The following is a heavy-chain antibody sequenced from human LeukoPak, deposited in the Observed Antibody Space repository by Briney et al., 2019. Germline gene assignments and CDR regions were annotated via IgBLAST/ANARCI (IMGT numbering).Heavy chain of an antibody. V-gene: IGHV1-46*01. D-gene: IGHD5-18*01. J-gene: IGHJ3*02. CDR1: GYTFTSYY. Sequence: GASVKVSCKASGYTFTSYYMHWVRQAPGQGLEWMGIINPSGGSTSYAQKFQGRVTMTRDMSTSTVYMELSSLRSEDTAVYYCARPSRGGYSYGHSAFDIWGQGTMVTVSS. CDR2: INPSGGST. CDR3: ARPSRGGYSYGHSAFDI.